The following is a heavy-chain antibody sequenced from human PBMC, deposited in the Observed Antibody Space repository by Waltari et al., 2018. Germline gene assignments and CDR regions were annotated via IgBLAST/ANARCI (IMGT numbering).Heavy chain of an antibody. CDR2: ISYDGSNK. V-gene: IGHV3-30-3*01. J-gene: IGHJ6*03. CDR1: GFTFSSYA. Sequence: QVQLVESGGGVVQPGRSLRLSCAASGFTFSSYAMHWVRQAPGKGLEGGAVISYDGSNKYSADSVKGRFTISRDNSKNTLYLQMNSLRAEDTAVYYCARSVTKGHYYYYMDVWGKGTTVTVSS. D-gene: IGHD4-17*01. CDR3: ARSVTKGHYYYYMDV.